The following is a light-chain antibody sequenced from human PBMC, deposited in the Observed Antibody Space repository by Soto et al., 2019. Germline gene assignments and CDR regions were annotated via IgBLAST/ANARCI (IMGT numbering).Light chain of an antibody. J-gene: IGKJ2*01. CDR1: QGISSY. CDR2: AAS. Sequence: AIRMTQSPSSLSASTGDRDTITCRASQGISSYLAWYQQKPWKAPKLLIYAASTLQSGVPSRFSGSGSGTDFTLTISCLQSEDFATYYCQQYYSYPLTFGQGTKLEIK. V-gene: IGKV1-8*01. CDR3: QQYYSYPLT.